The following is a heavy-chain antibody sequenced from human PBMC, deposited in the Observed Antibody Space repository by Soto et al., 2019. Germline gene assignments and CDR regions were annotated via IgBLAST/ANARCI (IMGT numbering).Heavy chain of an antibody. J-gene: IGHJ5*02. CDR3: ARALGGPGRGFDP. Sequence: QVQLVQSGAEVKKPGASVKVSCKTSGYTFISYGISWVRQAPGQGLEWMGWISAYNGNTNYAQKVQGRVTMTTDTSTSTAYMEVRSLRSGDTAVYYCARALGGPGRGFDPWGQGTLVIVSS. CDR1: GYTFISYG. V-gene: IGHV1-18*01. D-gene: IGHD1-1*01. CDR2: ISAYNGNT.